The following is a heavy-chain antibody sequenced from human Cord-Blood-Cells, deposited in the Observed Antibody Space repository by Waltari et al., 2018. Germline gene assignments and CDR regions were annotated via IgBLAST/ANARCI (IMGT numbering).Heavy chain of an antibody. CDR1: GYTFTSYA. V-gene: IGHV1-3*01. CDR2: INAGNGKT. J-gene: IGHJ5*02. CDR3: ARGGDCSSTSCLNWFDP. Sequence: QVQLVQSGAEVKKPGASVKVSCKASGYTFTSYAMHWVRQAPGQRLEWMGWINAGNGKTKDSQKFQGRVTSTRDTAASTAYMELSSLRSEDTAVYYCARGGDCSSTSCLNWFDPWGQGTLVTVSS. D-gene: IGHD2-2*01.